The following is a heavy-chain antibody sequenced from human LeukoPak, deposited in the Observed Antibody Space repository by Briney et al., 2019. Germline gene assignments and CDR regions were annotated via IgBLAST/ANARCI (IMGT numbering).Heavy chain of an antibody. CDR3: ARAGEGYDFWSGYYLGWFDP. Sequence: SETLSLTCTVSGGSISSHYWSWIRQPPGKGLGWIGYIYYSGSTNYNPSLKSRVTISVDTSKNQFSLKLSSVTAADTAVYYCARAGEGYDFWSGYYLGWFDPWGQGTLVTVSS. D-gene: IGHD3-3*01. CDR2: IYYSGST. CDR1: GGSISSHY. J-gene: IGHJ5*02. V-gene: IGHV4-59*11.